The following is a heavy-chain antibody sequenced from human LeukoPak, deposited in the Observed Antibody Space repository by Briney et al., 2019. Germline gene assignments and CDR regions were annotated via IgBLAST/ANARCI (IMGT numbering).Heavy chain of an antibody. CDR3: ARNGFASAINS. Sequence: PGGSLRLSCAASGFTFSSYAMSWVRQAPGKGLEWVANIKEDGSEKNYVDSVKGRFTISRDNAKNSLYLQMNSLRAEDTAVYYCARNGFASAINSWGQGTLVTVSS. V-gene: IGHV3-7*01. CDR2: IKEDGSEK. J-gene: IGHJ4*02. D-gene: IGHD2-21*02. CDR1: GFTFSSYA.